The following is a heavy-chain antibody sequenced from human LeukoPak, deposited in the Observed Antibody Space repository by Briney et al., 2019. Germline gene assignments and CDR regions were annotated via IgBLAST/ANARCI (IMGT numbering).Heavy chain of an antibody. Sequence: GGSLRLSCAASGFTFNAFGMNWVRQAPGKGLEWVAVISYDGSNKYYADSVKGRFTISRDNSKNTLYLQMNSLRAEDTAVYYCARGIAVAGTVDAFDIWGQGTMVTVSS. V-gene: IGHV3-30*03. J-gene: IGHJ3*02. CDR2: ISYDGSNK. CDR1: GFTFNAFG. CDR3: ARGIAVAGTVDAFDI. D-gene: IGHD6-19*01.